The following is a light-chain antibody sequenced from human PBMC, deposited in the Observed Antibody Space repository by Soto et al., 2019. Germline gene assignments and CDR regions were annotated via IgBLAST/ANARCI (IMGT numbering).Light chain of an antibody. J-gene: IGKJ2*01. Sequence: EIVLTQSPGTLSLSPGERATLSCRTSQSVSSSYLAWYQQKPCQAPRLLIYDASSRATGIPDRFRGSGSGTDFTLTISRLEPEDFALYYCQQYGSSRYTFGQGTKLEIK. CDR2: DAS. CDR3: QQYGSSRYT. V-gene: IGKV3-20*01. CDR1: QSVSSSY.